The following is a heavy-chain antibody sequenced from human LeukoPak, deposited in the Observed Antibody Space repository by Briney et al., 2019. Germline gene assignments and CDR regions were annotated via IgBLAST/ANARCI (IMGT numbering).Heavy chain of an antibody. V-gene: IGHV3-23*01. CDR3: AKDTPLTAYTSGWSNNCFDY. CDR2: VSGGAEAT. CDR1: GFSFRDYA. D-gene: IGHD6-19*01. Sequence: GGSLRLSCAASGFSFRDYAMTWVRQAPGKGLGWVSTVSGGAEATYYADSVKGRFAISRDNSKSALYLQMNSLRAEDTAIYYCAKDTPLTAYTSGWSNNCFDYWGQGTLVTVSS. J-gene: IGHJ4*02.